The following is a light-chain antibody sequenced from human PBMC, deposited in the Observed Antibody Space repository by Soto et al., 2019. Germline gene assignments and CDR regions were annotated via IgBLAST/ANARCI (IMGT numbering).Light chain of an antibody. CDR2: GAF. Sequence: EVVLTQSPVTLSLSPGERATLSCRASQSLNRNYLAWYQRKPGQPPRLLMYGAFNRATDIPARFSGSVSGTDFTLTITRLEPEDFAVYYCQQYESSPPTFGQGTKVEF. CDR3: QQYESSPPT. V-gene: IGKV3-20*01. CDR1: QSLNRNY. J-gene: IGKJ1*01.